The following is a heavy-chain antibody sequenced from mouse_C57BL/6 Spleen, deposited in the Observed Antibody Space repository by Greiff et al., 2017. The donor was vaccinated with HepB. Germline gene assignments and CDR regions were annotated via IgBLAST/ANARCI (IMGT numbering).Heavy chain of an antibody. V-gene: IGHV1-81*01. CDR2: IYPRSGNT. CDR1: GYTFTSYG. Sequence: QVQLQQSGAELARPGASVKLSCKASGYTFTSYGISWVKQRTGQGLEWIGEIYPRSGNTYYNEKFKGKATLTADKSSSTADMELRSRTSEDSAVYFCARKKDDYPFAYWGQGTLVTVSA. D-gene: IGHD2-4*01. J-gene: IGHJ3*01. CDR3: ARKKDDYPFAY.